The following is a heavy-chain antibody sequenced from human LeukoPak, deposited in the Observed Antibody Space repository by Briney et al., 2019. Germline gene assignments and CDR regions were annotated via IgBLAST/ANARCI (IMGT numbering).Heavy chain of an antibody. J-gene: IGHJ4*02. CDR2: IDLNNGAT. CDR1: GFTFIDYC. D-gene: IGHD6-13*01. V-gene: IGHV1-2*02. CDR3: ARDSTAAAGSYFDY. Sequence: GASVKVFCKAAGFTFIDYCSHWLRQAPGHGPEWMGWIDLNNGATKYAPKFQGRVTITRDTSINTAYMELSSLTSDDTAVYYCARDSTAAAGSYFDYWGQGTQVTVSS.